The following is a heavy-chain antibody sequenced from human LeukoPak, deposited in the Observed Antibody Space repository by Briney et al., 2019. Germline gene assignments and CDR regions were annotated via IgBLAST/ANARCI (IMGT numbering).Heavy chain of an antibody. D-gene: IGHD3-3*01. CDR3: ARETVFTIFGVRISDYYYMDV. J-gene: IGHJ6*03. V-gene: IGHV1-69*05. CDR2: IIPIFGTA. CDR1: GGTFSSYA. Sequence: SVKVSFKASGGTFSSYAISWVRQAPGQGLEWMGGIIPIFGTANYAQKFQGRVTITTDESTSTAYMELSSLRSEDTAVYYCARETVFTIFGVRISDYYYMDVWGKGTTVTVSS.